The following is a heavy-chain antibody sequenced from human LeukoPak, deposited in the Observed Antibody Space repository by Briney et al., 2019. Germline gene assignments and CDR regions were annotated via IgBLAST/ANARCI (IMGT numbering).Heavy chain of an antibody. CDR1: GDTVSSDSAA. CDR3: TRQLQLLNYGMDV. D-gene: IGHD1-1*01. Sequence: SQTLSLTCAISGDTVSSDSAAWNWIRQSASRGLEWLGRTYYRSKWYDDYAESVKSRITVNPDTSKNQFPLHLNSVTPEDTAVYYCTRQLQLLNYGMDVWGQGTTVTVSS. CDR2: TYYRSKWYD. J-gene: IGHJ6*02. V-gene: IGHV6-1*01.